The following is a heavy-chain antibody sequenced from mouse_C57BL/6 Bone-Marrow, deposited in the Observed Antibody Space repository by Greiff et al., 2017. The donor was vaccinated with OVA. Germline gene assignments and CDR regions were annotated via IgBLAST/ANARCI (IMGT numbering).Heavy chain of an antibody. CDR2: IDPENGDT. CDR1: GFNIKDDY. D-gene: IGHD2-2*01. CDR3: TDGYGFAY. V-gene: IGHV14-4*01. J-gene: IGHJ3*01. Sequence: EVKLEESGAELVRPGASVKLSCTASGFNIKDDYMHWVKQRPEQGLEWLGWIDPENGDTEYASKFQGKATITADTSSNTAYLQLSSLTSEDTAVYYCTDGYGFAYWGQGTLVTVSA.